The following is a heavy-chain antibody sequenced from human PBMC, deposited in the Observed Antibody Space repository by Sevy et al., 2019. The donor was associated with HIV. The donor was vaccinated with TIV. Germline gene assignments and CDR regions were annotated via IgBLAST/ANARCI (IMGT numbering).Heavy chain of an antibody. CDR1: GFTLSTYD. CDR2: IGGSGGST. J-gene: IGHJ6*02. V-gene: IGHV3-23*01. CDR3: AKDPRFERFLEGGG. D-gene: IGHD3-3*01. Sequence: GGSLRLSCAASGFTLSTYDMSWVRQAPGKGLEWVSGIGGSGGSTYYADSVKGRFTIARDNYKNTLYLQMNSLRGEDTAVYYCAKDPRFERFLEGGGWGQGTTVTVSS.